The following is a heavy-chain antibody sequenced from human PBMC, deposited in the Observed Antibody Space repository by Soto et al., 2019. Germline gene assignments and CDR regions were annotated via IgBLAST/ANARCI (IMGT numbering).Heavy chain of an antibody. CDR2: IIPIFGTA. Sequence: ASVKVSCKASGGTFSSYAISWVRQAPGQGLEWMGGIIPIFGTANYAQKFQGRVTITADESTSTAYMELSSLRSEDTAVYYCARDDTNYLKDIVVVPAAKGMDVWGQGTTVTVSS. CDR3: ARDDTNYLKDIVVVPAAKGMDV. V-gene: IGHV1-69*13. J-gene: IGHJ6*02. CDR1: GGTFSSYA. D-gene: IGHD2-2*01.